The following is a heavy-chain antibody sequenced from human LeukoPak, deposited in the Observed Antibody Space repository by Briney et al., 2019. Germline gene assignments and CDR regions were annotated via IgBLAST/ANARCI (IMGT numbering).Heavy chain of an antibody. Sequence: SETLSLTCTVSGGSISSYYWSWIRQPPGKGLEWIGYIYYSGSTNYNPSLKSRVTISVDTSKNQFSLKLSSVTAADTAVYYRASIGVGHGMDVWGQGTTVNVSS. D-gene: IGHD2-8*01. V-gene: IGHV4-59*01. J-gene: IGHJ6*02. CDR2: IYYSGST. CDR1: GGSISSYY. CDR3: ASIGVGHGMDV.